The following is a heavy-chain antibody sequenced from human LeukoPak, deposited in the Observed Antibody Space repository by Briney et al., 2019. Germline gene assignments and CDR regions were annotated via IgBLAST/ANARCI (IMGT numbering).Heavy chain of an antibody. D-gene: IGHD3-10*01. CDR2: LNWNGGST. V-gene: IGHV3-20*04. CDR3: ATHSYYYGSGSYPHYLDY. J-gene: IGHJ4*02. CDR1: GFTFEDNG. Sequence: GGSLRLSCAASGFTFEDNGMSWVRQAPGKGLEWVSGLNWNGGSTGYADSVKGRFPISRDNARNPLYLQMNSLRTEDTALYYCATHSYYYGSGSYPHYLDYWGQGTLVTVSA.